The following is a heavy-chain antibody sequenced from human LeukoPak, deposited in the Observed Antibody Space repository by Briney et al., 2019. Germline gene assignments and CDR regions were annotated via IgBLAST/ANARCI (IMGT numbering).Heavy chain of an antibody. CDR3: AELGITMIGGV. CDR2: ITYNGGNM. V-gene: IGHV3-11*04. D-gene: IGHD3-10*02. J-gene: IGHJ6*04. CDR1: GFSFSDYY. Sequence: GGSLRLSCAASGFSFSDYYMGWIRQAPGKGLEWVSYITYNGGNMFYADSVKGRFTISRDNAKYSLYLQMNSLRAEDTAVYYCAELGITMIGGVWGKGTTVTISS.